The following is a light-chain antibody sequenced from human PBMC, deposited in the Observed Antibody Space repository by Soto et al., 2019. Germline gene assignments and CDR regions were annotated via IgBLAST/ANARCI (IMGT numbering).Light chain of an antibody. V-gene: IGLV2-14*01. CDR1: SSDVGGYNY. CDR2: DVS. J-gene: IGLJ2*01. CDR3: SSYTSSSPVV. Sequence: QSALTQPASVSGSPGQSITISCTGTSSDVGGYNYVSWYQQHPDKAPKLMIYDVSNRPSGVSNGFSGSKSGNTASLTISGLQAEDEADYYCSSYTSSSPVVFGGGTKLTVL.